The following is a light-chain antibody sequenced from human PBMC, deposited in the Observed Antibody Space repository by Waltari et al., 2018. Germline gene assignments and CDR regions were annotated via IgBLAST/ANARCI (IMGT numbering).Light chain of an antibody. CDR1: QDIGNY. Sequence: IQMTQSPSAMSASVGDRVTLTCRARQDIGNYLAWFHQKPGKVPKLLIYAASTLQSGVPSRFSGRGYETECTLTISSLQPEDFGTYYCLQDNSYPWTFGQGTKVEI. V-gene: IGKV1D-17*01. CDR2: AAS. CDR3: LQDNSYPWT. J-gene: IGKJ1*01.